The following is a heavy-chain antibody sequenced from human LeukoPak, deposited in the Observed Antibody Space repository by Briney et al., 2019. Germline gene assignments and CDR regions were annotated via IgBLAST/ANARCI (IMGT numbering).Heavy chain of an antibody. D-gene: IGHD2/OR15-2a*01. CDR1: GYRFTTYW. V-gene: IGHV5-51*01. CDR2: IYPVDSRA. CDR3: ARAGVAVEGRLYYDY. Sequence: GESLKISCRVSGYRFTTYWIAWVSQKPGRGLEWMGIIYPVDSRATYNPSFQGQVTLSVDKSIDTAYLQWSTLKASDTATYYCARAGVAVEGRLYYDYWGQGSLVTVSS. J-gene: IGHJ4*02.